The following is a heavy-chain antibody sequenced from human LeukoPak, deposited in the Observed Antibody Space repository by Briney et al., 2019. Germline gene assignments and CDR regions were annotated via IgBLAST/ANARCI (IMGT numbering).Heavy chain of an antibody. Sequence: GGSLRLSCAASGFTFSSYSMHRVRQAPGKGLVWVSRIDADGSSATYADSVEGRFTISRDNAKNTLYLQMNSLRAEDTAVYYCAREGGYDPFEYWGQGTLVTVSS. D-gene: IGHD5-12*01. V-gene: IGHV3-74*01. CDR1: GFTFSSYS. J-gene: IGHJ4*02. CDR3: AREGGYDPFEY. CDR2: IDADGSSA.